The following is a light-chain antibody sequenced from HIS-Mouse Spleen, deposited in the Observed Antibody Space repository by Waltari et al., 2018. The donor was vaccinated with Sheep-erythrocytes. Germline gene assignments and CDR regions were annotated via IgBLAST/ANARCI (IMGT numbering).Light chain of an antibody. J-gene: IGLJ2*01. CDR2: QDS. CDR1: ALPKQY. CDR3: QAWDSSTVV. Sequence: SYELTQPPSVSVSPGQTARITCSGDALPKQYAYWYQQKPGHSPVLVIYQDSKRPSGIPERFSGSNSGNTATLTISGTQAMDEADYYCQAWDSSTVVFGGGTKLTVL. V-gene: IGLV3-1*01.